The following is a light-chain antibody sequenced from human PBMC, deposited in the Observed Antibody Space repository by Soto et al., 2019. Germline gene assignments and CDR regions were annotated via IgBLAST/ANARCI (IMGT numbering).Light chain of an antibody. CDR3: QQYNNWPPWT. CDR2: GAS. CDR1: QSVSSN. J-gene: IGKJ1*01. V-gene: IGKV3-15*01. Sequence: EIVMTQSPATLSVSPGERATLSCRASQSVSSNLAWYQQKPGQAPRLLIYGASTRATGIPARFSGSGSGTEFTLTISSLHSEDFAVYYCQQYNNWPPWTFGQGTKVE.